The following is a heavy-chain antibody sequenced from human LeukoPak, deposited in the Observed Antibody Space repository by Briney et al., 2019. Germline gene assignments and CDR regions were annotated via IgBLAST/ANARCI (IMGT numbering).Heavy chain of an antibody. D-gene: IGHD1-26*01. CDR1: GGTFSSYA. V-gene: IGHV1-69*04. CDR2: IISILGIA. J-gene: IGHJ4*02. Sequence: SVKVSCKASGGTFSSYAISWVRQAPGQGLEWMGRIISILGIANYAQKFQGRVTITADKSTSTAYMELSSLRSEDTAVYYCARVAVEGATGHWGQGTLVTVCS. CDR3: ARVAVEGATGH.